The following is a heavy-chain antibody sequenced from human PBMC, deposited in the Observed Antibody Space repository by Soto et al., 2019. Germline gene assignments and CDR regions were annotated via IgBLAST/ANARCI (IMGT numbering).Heavy chain of an antibody. V-gene: IGHV4-4*02. D-gene: IGHD3-22*01. J-gene: IGHJ5*02. CDR2: IYRTGST. CDR3: ARHKTTMLTVVSAFDP. CDR1: GGSFTSNNW. Sequence: PSETLSLTCAVSGGSFTSNNWWTWVRQPPGQGLEWIGEIYRTGSTFYNPALKSRVTFSVDTSKNHFSLKLSSVTAADTAVYYCARHKTTMLTVVSAFDPWGQGTRVTVSS.